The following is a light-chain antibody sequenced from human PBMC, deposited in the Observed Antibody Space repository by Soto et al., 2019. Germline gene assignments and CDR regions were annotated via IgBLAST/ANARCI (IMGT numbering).Light chain of an antibody. CDR2: KTY. CDR3: QHWPDYSCT. CDR1: QSLTMW. Sequence: DIHMTQSPSTLYVSVGDRVTITCRASQSLTMWLAWYQQKPGKAPNLLIYKTYSLESGVPSKYSDSGSGTKFTLTISCLQPHDFATYYCQHWPDYSCTFDQGTKVEAK. J-gene: IGKJ1*01. V-gene: IGKV1-5*03.